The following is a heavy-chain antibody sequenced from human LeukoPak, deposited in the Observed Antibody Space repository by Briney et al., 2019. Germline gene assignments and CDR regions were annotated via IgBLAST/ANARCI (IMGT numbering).Heavy chain of an antibody. CDR1: GFTVNSNY. CDR3: ARDPYGSGAFDI. Sequence: PGGSLRLSFAASGFTVNSNYMNWVRQAPGKGLEWVSLIYGGGTTYYADSVKARFTISRDNSKNTLYLQMNSLRAEDTAVYFCARDPYGSGAFDIWGQGTMVTVSS. J-gene: IGHJ3*02. CDR2: IYGGGTT. V-gene: IGHV3-53*01. D-gene: IGHD3-10*01.